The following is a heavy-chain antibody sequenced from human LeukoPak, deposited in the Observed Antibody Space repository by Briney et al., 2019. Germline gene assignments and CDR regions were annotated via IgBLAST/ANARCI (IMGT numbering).Heavy chain of an antibody. Sequence: SETLSLTCSVSGGSVSSGRYYWTWIRQPPGKGLEWIGYIYYSGSTNYNPSLKSRVPISVDTSKNQFSLKLSSVIAADTAVYYCARVLSGSESLYYFDYWGQGALVTVSS. CDR1: GGSVSSGRYY. D-gene: IGHD3-10*01. CDR3: ARVLSGSESLYYFDY. CDR2: IYYSGST. J-gene: IGHJ4*02. V-gene: IGHV4-61*01.